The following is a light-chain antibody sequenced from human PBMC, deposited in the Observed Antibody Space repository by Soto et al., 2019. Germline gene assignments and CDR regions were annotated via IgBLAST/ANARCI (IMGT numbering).Light chain of an antibody. J-gene: IGKJ1*01. V-gene: IGKV1-17*01. CDR3: LQLKTYPFT. CDR2: AAS. Sequence: DLQMTQSPSSLSASVGDRLTITCRASQVITNDLGWYQQKPGKAPKRLIYAASTLQCGVPSRFRVSGAGKECTRTISSLQPEDVATYYCLQLKTYPFTCGQGPKVEI. CDR1: QVITND.